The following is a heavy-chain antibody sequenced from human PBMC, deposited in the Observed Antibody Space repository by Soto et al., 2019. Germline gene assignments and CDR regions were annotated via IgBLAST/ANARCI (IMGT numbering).Heavy chain of an antibody. Sequence: EVQLVESGGGLVQPGGSLRLSCAASGFTCSSYWMSLVRQAPGRGLEWVGNIKEDGSEKYYVDSVNGRFIVSRDNAKNSLYRQMNSLRAEDTAVYYCARATGADKEDYWGQGTLVTVSS. J-gene: IGHJ4*02. V-gene: IGHV3-7*04. CDR1: GFTCSSYW. D-gene: IGHD3-10*01. CDR2: IKEDGSEK. CDR3: ARATGADKEDY.